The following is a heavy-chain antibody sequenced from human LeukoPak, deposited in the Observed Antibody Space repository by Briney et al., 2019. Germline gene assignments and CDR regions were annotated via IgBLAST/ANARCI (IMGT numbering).Heavy chain of an antibody. J-gene: IGHJ3*02. CDR1: GFTFSSYA. CDR2: ISYVGTNK. V-gene: IGHV3-30*04. Sequence: GRSLRLSCAASGFTFSSYAMHWVRQAPGKGLEWVAFISYVGTNKNYTDSVEGRFTISRDNSKNTLYLQMNSLRAQDTAVYYCARDLGGSRVGATFIANAFDIWGQGTMVTVSS. D-gene: IGHD1-26*01. CDR3: ARDLGGSRVGATFIANAFDI.